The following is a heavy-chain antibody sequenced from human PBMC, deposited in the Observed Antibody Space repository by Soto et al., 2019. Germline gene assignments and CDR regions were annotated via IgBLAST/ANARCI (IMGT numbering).Heavy chain of an antibody. CDR2: ISYDGSNK. Sequence: VAVISYDGSNKYYADSVKGRFTISRDNSKNTLYLQMNSLRAEDTAVYYCAHVSSSWSRWGQGTLVTVSS. J-gene: IGHJ4*02. D-gene: IGHD6-13*01. CDR3: AHVSSSWSR. V-gene: IGHV3-30*03.